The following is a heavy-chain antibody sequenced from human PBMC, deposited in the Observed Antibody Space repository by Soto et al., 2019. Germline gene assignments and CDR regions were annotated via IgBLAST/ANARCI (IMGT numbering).Heavy chain of an antibody. CDR1: GFTFSSYW. CDR2: IKTDGTAT. CDR3: ADGLSWGQCDY. Sequence: EVQLVESGGGLVQPGGSLRLSCAASGFTFSSYWMHWVRQDPGKGLVWVSSIKTDGTATQYADSVKGRFTVSRDNAKNTLYLPMNSRRAEDTAVYSCADGLSWGQCDYWGQGTLVTVSS. D-gene: IGHD3-16*01. V-gene: IGHV3-74*03. J-gene: IGHJ4*02.